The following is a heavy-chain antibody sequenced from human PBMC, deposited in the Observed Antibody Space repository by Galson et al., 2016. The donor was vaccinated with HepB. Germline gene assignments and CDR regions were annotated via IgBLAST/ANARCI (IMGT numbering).Heavy chain of an antibody. D-gene: IGHD3-10*01. J-gene: IGHJ3*02. Sequence: SLRLSCAASGLTVSSEYMAWVRQAPGKGLEWVSVISSGGSTYYADSVKGRLTITRDSPMNTVNLQITNLKAEDTAIYYCASLRAHRGRAFDIWGQGTGVTVSS. CDR3: ASLRAHRGRAFDI. V-gene: IGHV3-53*01. CDR1: GLTVSSEY. CDR2: ISSGGST.